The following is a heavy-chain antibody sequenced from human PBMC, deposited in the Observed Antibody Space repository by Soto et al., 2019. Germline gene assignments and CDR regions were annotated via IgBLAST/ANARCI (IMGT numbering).Heavy chain of an antibody. J-gene: IGHJ4*02. CDR3: ARSWRVLRFLESLYGY. Sequence: ASVKVSCKASGYTFTSYYMHWVRQAPGQGLEWMGIINPSGGSTSYAQKFQGRVTMTRDTSTSTVYMELSSLRSEDTAVYYCARSWRVLRFLESLYGYWGQGTLVTVS. V-gene: IGHV1-46*01. D-gene: IGHD3-3*01. CDR1: GYTFTSYY. CDR2: INPSGGST.